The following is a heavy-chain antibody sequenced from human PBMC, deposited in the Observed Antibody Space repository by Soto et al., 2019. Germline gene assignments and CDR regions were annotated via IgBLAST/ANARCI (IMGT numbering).Heavy chain of an antibody. CDR2: ISGSDGST. J-gene: IGHJ5*01. Sequence: EVQLLESGGDLVQPGGSLRLSCTASGFTFSSYAMSWVRQAPGKGLEWVSAISGSDGSTYYADSVKGRFTISRDNSTRTLYLRMHSLRAVDTAVYYCAKDRGAAASQPRFDAWGHGTLVTVSS. V-gene: IGHV3-23*01. CDR1: GFTFSSYA. D-gene: IGHD6-13*01. CDR3: AKDRGAAASQPRFDA.